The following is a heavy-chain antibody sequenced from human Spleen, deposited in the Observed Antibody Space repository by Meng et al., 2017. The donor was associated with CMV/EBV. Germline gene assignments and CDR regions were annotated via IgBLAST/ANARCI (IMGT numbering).Heavy chain of an antibody. Sequence: QVQLVQSGAEVKKPGAAVKVSCKASGYTFTGYSLHWVRQAPGQGLEWMGRINPDSGGANYAEKFQGRVTMTRDTSINTAYMEVTRLRSDDTAVYFCARDASFGGNWFDPWGQGTLVTVSS. CDR2: INPDSGGA. J-gene: IGHJ5*02. CDR3: ARDASFGGNWFDP. CDR1: GYTFTGYS. D-gene: IGHD3-10*01. V-gene: IGHV1-2*06.